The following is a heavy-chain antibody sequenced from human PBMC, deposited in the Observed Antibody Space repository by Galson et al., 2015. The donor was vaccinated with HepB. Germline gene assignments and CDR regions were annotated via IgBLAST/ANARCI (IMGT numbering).Heavy chain of an antibody. D-gene: IGHD2-2*01. CDR2: IYSGGST. J-gene: IGHJ6*03. Sequence: SLRLSCAASGFTVSSNYMSWVRQAPGKGLEWVSVIYSGGSTYYADSVKGRFTISRDDSKSIAYLQMNSLKTEDTAVYYCTRDGDIVVVPAATGDYMDVWGKGTTVTVSS. V-gene: IGHV3-66*01. CDR3: TRDGDIVVVPAATGDYMDV. CDR1: GFTVSSNY.